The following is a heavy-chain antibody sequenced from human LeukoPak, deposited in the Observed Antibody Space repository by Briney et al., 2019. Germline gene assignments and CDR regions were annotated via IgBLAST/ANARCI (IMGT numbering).Heavy chain of an antibody. D-gene: IGHD2-21*01. CDR1: GYSLPSYD. V-gene: IGHV1-8*01. J-gene: IGHJ6*02. CDR3: ARGRHNGMDV. Sequence: ASVKVSCKASGYSLPSYDINWVRQATGQGLEWMGWMNPNSGTTGFAQRFQGRVSMTRTTSISTAYMELSSLTSEDTAVYYCARGRHNGMDVWGQGTTVTVSS. CDR2: MNPNSGTT.